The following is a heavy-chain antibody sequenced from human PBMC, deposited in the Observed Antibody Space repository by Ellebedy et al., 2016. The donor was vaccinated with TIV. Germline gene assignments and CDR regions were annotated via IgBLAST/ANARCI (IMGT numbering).Heavy chain of an antibody. CDR2: INWNGDNT. CDR3: AKSRVGATLEFDY. D-gene: IGHD1-26*01. CDR1: GFTFDDYG. Sequence: PGGSLRLSCAASGFTFDDYGMSWVRQALGKGLEWVSGINWNGDNTGYADSVKGRFTISRDNAKNSLYLQMNSLRDEDTDLYYCAKSRVGATLEFDYWGQGTVVTVSS. J-gene: IGHJ4*02. V-gene: IGHV3-20*04.